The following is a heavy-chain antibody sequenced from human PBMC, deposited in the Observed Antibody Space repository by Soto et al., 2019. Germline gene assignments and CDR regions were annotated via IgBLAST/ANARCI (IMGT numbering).Heavy chain of an antibody. V-gene: IGHV1-2*04. CDR3: ARGDVSTDSSSYYPPYYYGMDV. Sequence: ASVKVSCKASGYTFTGYYMHWVRQAPGQGLEWMGWINPNSGGTNYAQKFQGWVTMTRDTSISTAYMELSRLRSDDTAVYYCARGDVSTDSSSYYPPYYYGMDVWGQGTTVTVSS. CDR2: INPNSGGT. CDR1: GYTFTGYY. J-gene: IGHJ6*02. D-gene: IGHD3-22*01.